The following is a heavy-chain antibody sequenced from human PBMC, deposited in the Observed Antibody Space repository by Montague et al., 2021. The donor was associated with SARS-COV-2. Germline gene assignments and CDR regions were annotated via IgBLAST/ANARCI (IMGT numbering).Heavy chain of an antibody. CDR2: IKPDGSDK. CDR3: ARDPNWGAH. J-gene: IGHJ4*02. Sequence: SLRLSCSASGFSFSTFWMTWVRQAPGKGLEWVASIKPDGSDKYYVESEKGRFTISRDNARNSLYLQLNNLRAEDTAVYYCARDPNWGAHWGQGNLVTVSS. D-gene: IGHD7-27*01. CDR1: GFSFSTFW. V-gene: IGHV3-7*05.